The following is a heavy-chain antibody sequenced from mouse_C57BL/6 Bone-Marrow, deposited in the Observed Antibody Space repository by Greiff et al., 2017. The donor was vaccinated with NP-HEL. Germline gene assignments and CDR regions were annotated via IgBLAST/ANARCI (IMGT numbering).Heavy chain of an antibody. CDR1: GFSLTSYG. D-gene: IGHD4-1*01. Sequence: QVQLQQSGPGLVQPSQSLSITCTVSGFSLTSYGVHWVRQSPGKGLEWLGVIWSGGSTDYNAAFISRLSISKDNSKSQVFFKMNSLQADDTAIYYCARKGNWDYYCDYWGQGTTLTVSS. CDR3: ARKGNWDYYCDY. J-gene: IGHJ2*01. CDR2: IWSGGST. V-gene: IGHV2-2*01.